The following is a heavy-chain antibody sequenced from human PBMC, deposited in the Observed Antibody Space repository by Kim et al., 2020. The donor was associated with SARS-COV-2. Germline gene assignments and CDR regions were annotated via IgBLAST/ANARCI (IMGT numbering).Heavy chain of an antibody. CDR1: GDSVRGNGYY. CDR3: AKIIYSNRACIDP. V-gene: IGHV4-39*01. J-gene: IGHJ5*02. Sequence: SETLSLTCTVSGDSVRGNGYYWGWLRQPPGKGLEWIGSVDYSGSTYYTPSLKSRVTMSLDSSENQFALDLTVVTAADTVVYYCAKIIYSNRACIDPWGQGTLVTVSS. D-gene: IGHD7-27*01. CDR2: VDYSGST.